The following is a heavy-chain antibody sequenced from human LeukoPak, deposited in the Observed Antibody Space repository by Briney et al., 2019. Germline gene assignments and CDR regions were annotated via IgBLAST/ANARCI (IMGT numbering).Heavy chain of an antibody. CDR1: GYTFTTNW. D-gene: IGHD6-13*01. V-gene: IGHV5-51*01. CDR3: ARQVAAAGTGGLLLGYGMDV. Sequence: GESLKISCKGSGYTFTTNWIGWVRQMPGKGLEWMGIIYPGDSDTRYSPSFQGQVTISADKSINTAYLQWSSLKASDTAVYYCARQVAAAGTGGLLLGYGMDVWGQGTTVTVSS. J-gene: IGHJ6*02. CDR2: IYPGDSDT.